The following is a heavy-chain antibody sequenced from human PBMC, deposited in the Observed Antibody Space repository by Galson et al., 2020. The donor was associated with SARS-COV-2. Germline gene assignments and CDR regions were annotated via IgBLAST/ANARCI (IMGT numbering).Heavy chain of an antibody. J-gene: IGHJ6*03. CDR1: GFTFSSYD. D-gene: IGHD6-6*01. CDR2: IGTAGDT. V-gene: IGHV3-13*01. CDR3: ARSSSIAARAWGSTLHYYYDYMDV. Sequence: GGSLRLYCAASGFTFSSYDMHWVRQATGKGLEWVSAIGTAGDTYYPDSVKGRFTISRENAKNSLYLQMNSLRAGDTAGYYCARSSSIAARAWGSTLHYYYDYMDVWGKGTTVTVSS.